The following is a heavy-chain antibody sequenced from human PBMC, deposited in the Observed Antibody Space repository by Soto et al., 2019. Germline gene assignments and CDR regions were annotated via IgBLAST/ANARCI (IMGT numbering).Heavy chain of an antibody. V-gene: IGHV1-69*12. CDR1: GGSLSNYG. D-gene: IGHD4-17*01. CDR2: IIPVFGTA. CDR3: ARGDATKIVVTTYDAMDV. Sequence: QVQLVQSGAAVKKPGSSVKVSCKASGGSLSNYGISWVRQAPGQGLEWMGGIIPVFGTANYAQKFQGRVTITADESTNIVYMDVTSLRSEDTAVYYCARGDATKIVVTTYDAMDVWGQGTTVTVSS. J-gene: IGHJ6*02.